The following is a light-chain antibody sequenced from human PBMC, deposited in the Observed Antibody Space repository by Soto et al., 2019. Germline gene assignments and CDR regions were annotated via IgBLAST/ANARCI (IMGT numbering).Light chain of an antibody. CDR2: GVF. CDR1: QSVSSSY. V-gene: IGKV3-20*01. Sequence: EIVLTQSPATLSLSPGERATLSCRASQSVSSSYLAWYQQKPGQAPRLLIFGVFNRATGIPDRFSGSGSGTAFTLTISRLEPEDFAVYYCQQYGTSPRTFGQGTKLEIK. J-gene: IGKJ2*01. CDR3: QQYGTSPRT.